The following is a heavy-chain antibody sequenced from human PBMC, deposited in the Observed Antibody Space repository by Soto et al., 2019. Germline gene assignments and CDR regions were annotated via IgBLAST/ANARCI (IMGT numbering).Heavy chain of an antibody. J-gene: IGHJ6*02. Sequence: GGSLRLSCAASGFTFSSYAMNWVRQAPGKGLEWVSAISGSAATTHFADSVKGRFTISRDNSKNTLYLQMNSLRAEDTAVYYCAKDRGDDLPYYHYFDSMDAWGQGTTVTVSS. V-gene: IGHV3-23*01. CDR2: ISGSAATT. D-gene: IGHD3-10*01. CDR3: AKDRGDDLPYYHYFDSMDA. CDR1: GFTFSSYA.